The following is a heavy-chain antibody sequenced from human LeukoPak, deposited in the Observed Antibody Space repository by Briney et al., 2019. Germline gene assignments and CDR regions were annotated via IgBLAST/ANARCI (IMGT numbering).Heavy chain of an antibody. D-gene: IGHD1-14*01. Sequence: ASVKVSCKASGGTFSSYAISWVRQAPGQGLEWMGGIIPIFGTANYAQKFQGRVTITTDESTSTAYMELSSLRSEDTAVYYCAGPDLYYFDYWGQGTLVTVSS. CDR2: IIPIFGTA. CDR1: GGTFSSYA. J-gene: IGHJ4*02. CDR3: AGPDLYYFDY. V-gene: IGHV1-69*05.